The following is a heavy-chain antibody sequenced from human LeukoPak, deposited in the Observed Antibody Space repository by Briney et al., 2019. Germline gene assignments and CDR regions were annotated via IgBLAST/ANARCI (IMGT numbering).Heavy chain of an antibody. V-gene: IGHV1-46*01. D-gene: IGHD6-19*01. CDR2: INPSGVST. J-gene: IGHJ4*02. Sequence: GASVKVSCKASGYTFTSYYMHWVRQAPGQGLEWMGIINPSGVSTSYAQKFQGRVTMTRDMSTSTVYMELSSLRSEDTAVYYCARGEYSSGWYQKTQPDYWGQGTLVTVSS. CDR3: ARGEYSSGWYQKTQPDY. CDR1: GYTFTSYY.